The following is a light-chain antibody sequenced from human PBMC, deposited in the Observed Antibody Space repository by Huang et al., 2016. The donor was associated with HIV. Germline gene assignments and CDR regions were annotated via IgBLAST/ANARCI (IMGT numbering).Light chain of an antibody. J-gene: IGKJ2*01. CDR1: QSVSSN. V-gene: IGKV3-15*01. Sequence: ERLMTHSPANLSVSPGERATLSCRASQSVSSNLDWYQQKPGQPPRLLIYGTSTRATGIPDRCSGSGSGTEFTLTISSLQSEDFAVYYCQQYDNWPLTFGQGTKLEIK. CDR3: QQYDNWPLT. CDR2: GTS.